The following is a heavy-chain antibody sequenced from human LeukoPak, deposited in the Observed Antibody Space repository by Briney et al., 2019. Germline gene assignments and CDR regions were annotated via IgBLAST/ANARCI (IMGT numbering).Heavy chain of an antibody. V-gene: IGHV3-7*03. CDR1: GFTFSLYW. CDR2: IKQDGSEK. CDR3: ARGTYSAYDLGSYMDV. Sequence: PGGSLRLSCAASGFTFSLYWMSWVRQAPGKGLEWVANIKQDGSEKYYVDSVKGRFTISRDNAKNSLYLQMSSLRSEDTAVYYCARGTYSAYDLGSYMDVWGKGTTVTVAS. J-gene: IGHJ6*03. D-gene: IGHD5-12*01.